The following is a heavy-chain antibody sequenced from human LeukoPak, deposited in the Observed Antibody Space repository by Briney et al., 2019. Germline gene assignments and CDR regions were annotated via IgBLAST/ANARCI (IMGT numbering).Heavy chain of an antibody. CDR3: ARHPSADPAYFFDY. Sequence: SETLSLTCTVSGGSFNRYYWSWIRQPPGKGLEWIGFVSYSGTTDYNPSLKSRVTISKDTSKRQLSLKLTSVTAADTAVYYCARHPSADPAYFFDYWGQGTLVTVSS. V-gene: IGHV4-59*08. D-gene: IGHD3-9*01. CDR1: GGSFNRYY. CDR2: VSYSGTT. J-gene: IGHJ4*02.